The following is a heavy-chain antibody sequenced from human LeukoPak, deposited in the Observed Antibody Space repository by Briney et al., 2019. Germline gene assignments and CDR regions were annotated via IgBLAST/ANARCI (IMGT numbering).Heavy chain of an antibody. J-gene: IGHJ4*02. CDR1: GFTFSSYA. D-gene: IGHD3-9*01. V-gene: IGHV3-23*01. CDR2: ISGSGGST. CDR3: AKAWYFDWLWVFDY. Sequence: GGTLRLSCAASGFTFSSYAMSWVRQAQGKGLEWVSAISGSGGSTYNADSVKGRFTISRDNSKNSLYLQMNSLRAEDTAVYYCAKAWYFDWLWVFDYWGQGTLVTVSS.